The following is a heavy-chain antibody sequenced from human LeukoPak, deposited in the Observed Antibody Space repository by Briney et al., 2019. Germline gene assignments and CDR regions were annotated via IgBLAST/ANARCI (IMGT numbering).Heavy chain of an antibody. CDR1: GGSISSYY. D-gene: IGHD3-22*01. CDR3: ARDYDSSGPDAFDI. J-gene: IGHJ3*02. Sequence: PSETLPLTCTVSGGSISSYYWSWIRQPPGKGLEWIGYIYNSGSTNYSPSLQSRVTISVDTSKNQFFLKLRYVTAADTAVYYCARDYDSSGPDAFDIWGQGTMVTVSS. V-gene: IGHV4-59*12. CDR2: IYNSGST.